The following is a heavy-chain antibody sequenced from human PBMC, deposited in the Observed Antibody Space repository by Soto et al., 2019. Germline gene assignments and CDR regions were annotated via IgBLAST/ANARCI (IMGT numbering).Heavy chain of an antibody. J-gene: IGHJ4*02. D-gene: IGHD3-16*01. Sequence: TSETLSLTCPVSGGSISSGGYYWSWIRQHPGKGLEWIGYIYYSGSTYYNPSLKSRVTISVDTSKNQFSLKLSSVTAADTAVYYCANIMITSHYYFDYWGQGTLVTVSS. CDR3: ANIMITSHYYFDY. CDR1: GGSISSGGYY. V-gene: IGHV4-31*03. CDR2: IYYSGST.